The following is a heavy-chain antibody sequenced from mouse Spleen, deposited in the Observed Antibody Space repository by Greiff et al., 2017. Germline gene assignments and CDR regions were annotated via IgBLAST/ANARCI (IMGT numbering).Heavy chain of an antibody. J-gene: IGHJ4*01. V-gene: IGHV3-8*02. Sequence: VQLKESGPSLVKPSQSLSLTCSVTGDSITSGYWNWIRKFPGHKLEYMGYISYSGSTYYNPSLKSRISITRDTSKNQYYLQLNSVTTEDTATYYCARYYRYDVDYAMDYWGQGTSVTVSS. CDR2: ISYSGST. CDR3: ARYYRYDVDYAMDY. D-gene: IGHD2-14*01. CDR1: GDSITSGY.